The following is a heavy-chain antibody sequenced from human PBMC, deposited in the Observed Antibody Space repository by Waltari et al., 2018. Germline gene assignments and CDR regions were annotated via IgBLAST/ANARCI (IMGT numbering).Heavy chain of an antibody. J-gene: IGHJ4*02. CDR3: ARGRSYYYDSSGYRDY. CDR1: GYTFTSYD. Sequence: QVQLVQSGAEVKKPGASVKVSCKASGYTFTSYDINWVRQATGQGLEWMGWMNPNSGNTGYAQKFQGRVTITRNTSISTAYMEMSSLRSEDTAVYYCARGRSYYYDSSGYRDYWGQGTLVTVSS. V-gene: IGHV1-8*03. CDR2: MNPNSGNT. D-gene: IGHD3-22*01.